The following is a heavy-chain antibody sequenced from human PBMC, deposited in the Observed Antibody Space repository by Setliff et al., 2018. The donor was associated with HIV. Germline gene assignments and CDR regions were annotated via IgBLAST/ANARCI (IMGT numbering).Heavy chain of an antibody. V-gene: IGHV4-59*11. Sequence: SETLSLTCTVSGGSITGHYWSWIRQPPGKGLEWIGYIHYSGSSNYNPSLKSRVSITLDTSKKQISLKLNSVTAADTAVYYCARGLSIFGVATPGFDSVMDVWGKGTTVTVSS. D-gene: IGHD3-3*01. CDR2: IHYSGSS. J-gene: IGHJ6*03. CDR1: GGSITGHY. CDR3: ARGLSIFGVATPGFDSVMDV.